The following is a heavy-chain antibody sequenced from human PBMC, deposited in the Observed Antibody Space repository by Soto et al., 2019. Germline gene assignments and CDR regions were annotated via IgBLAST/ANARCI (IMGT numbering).Heavy chain of an antibody. J-gene: IGHJ4*02. D-gene: IGHD3-10*01. CDR2: FNPILSFS. V-gene: IGHV1-69*02. CDR3: ATSFGSGSRAFDY. CDR1: GDTFNFYT. Sequence: QVQLVQSGAEVKKPGSSVKVSCKASGDTFNFYTINWVRQAPGLGLEWMGRFNPILSFSNSALKFQGRVTLTADKSTSTAYMVLSSLRSEDTAIYYCATSFGSGSRAFDYWGQGDLGTVSS.